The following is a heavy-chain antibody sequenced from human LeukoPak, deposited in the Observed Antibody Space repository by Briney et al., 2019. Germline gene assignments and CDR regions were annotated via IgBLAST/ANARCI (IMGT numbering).Heavy chain of an antibody. CDR1: GFTFSSYA. CDR2: ISSNGGST. J-gene: IGHJ4*02. V-gene: IGHV3-64*01. D-gene: IGHD4-17*01. Sequence: GGSLRLSCAASGFTFSSYAMHWVRQAPGKGLEYVSAISSNGGSTYYANSVKGRFTISRDDVKNSLYLEMDSLRAEDTALYYCARDYYGDSYFDNWGQGTLVTVSS. CDR3: ARDYYGDSYFDN.